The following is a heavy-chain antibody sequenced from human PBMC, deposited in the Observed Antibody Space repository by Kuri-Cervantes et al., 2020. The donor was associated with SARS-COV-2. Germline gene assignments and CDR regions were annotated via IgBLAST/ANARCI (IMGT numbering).Heavy chain of an antibody. Sequence: GSLRLSCAVYGGSFSGYYWSWIRQPPGKGLEWIGEINHSGSTNYNPSLKSRVTISVDTSKNQFSLKLSSVTAADTAVYYCARDHSYYDFWSGYNWFDPWGQGTLVTVSS. J-gene: IGHJ5*02. V-gene: IGHV4-34*01. D-gene: IGHD3-3*01. CDR3: ARDHSYYDFWSGYNWFDP. CDR2: INHSGST. CDR1: GGSFSGYY.